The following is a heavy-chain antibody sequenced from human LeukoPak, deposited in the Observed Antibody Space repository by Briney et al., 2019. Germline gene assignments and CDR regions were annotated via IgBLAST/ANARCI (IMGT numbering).Heavy chain of an antibody. CDR3: ARVEMATDLVYYYYYYMDV. V-gene: IGHV4-38-2*02. Sequence: NASETLSLTCTVSGYSISSGYYWGWIRQPPGKGLEWIGSIYHSGSTYYNPSLKSRVTISVDTSKNQFSLKLSSVTAADTAVYYCARVEMATDLVYYYYYYMDVWGKGTTVTVSS. CDR1: GYSISSGYY. CDR2: IYHSGST. J-gene: IGHJ6*03. D-gene: IGHD5-24*01.